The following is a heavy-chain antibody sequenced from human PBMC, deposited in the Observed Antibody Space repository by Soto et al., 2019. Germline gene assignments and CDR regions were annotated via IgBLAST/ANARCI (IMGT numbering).Heavy chain of an antibody. D-gene: IGHD3-22*01. J-gene: IGHJ5*02. V-gene: IGHV4-4*07. Sequence: SETLSLTCTVSGGSISSYYWSWIRQPAGKGLEWIGRIYTSGSTNYNPSLKSRVTMSVDASKNQFSLKLSSVTAADTAVYYCARDRGGITMIVVAKNWFDPWGQGTLVTVSS. CDR3: ARDRGGITMIVVAKNWFDP. CDR1: GGSISSYY. CDR2: IYTSGST.